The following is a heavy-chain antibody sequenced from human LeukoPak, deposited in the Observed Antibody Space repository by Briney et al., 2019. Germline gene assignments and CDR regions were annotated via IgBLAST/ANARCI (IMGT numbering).Heavy chain of an antibody. D-gene: IGHD3-3*01. V-gene: IGHV1-2*02. CDR2: INPNSGGT. Sequence: GSVKVSCKSSGYTFTGYYMHWVRQARGQRLEWMGWINPNSGGTNYAQKFQGKVTMTRDTSISTAYMELSRLRSDDTAVYYCAKFPVFGNHLFLYWGQGTLVTVSS. CDR1: GYTFTGYY. CDR3: AKFPVFGNHLFLY. J-gene: IGHJ4*02.